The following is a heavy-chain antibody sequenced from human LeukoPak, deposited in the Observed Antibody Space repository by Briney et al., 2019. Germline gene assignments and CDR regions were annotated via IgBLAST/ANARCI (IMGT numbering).Heavy chain of an antibody. V-gene: IGHV3-48*01. CDR3: ARDQGFRYFDP. Sequence: SGGSLRLSCAASGFTFSSYSMNWVRQAPGKGLEWVAYISSSSGTIYYTDSVKGRFTISRDNAKNSVFLQMSSLSGGDTAIYYCARDQGFRYFDPWGQGTLVTVSS. D-gene: IGHD3-16*02. CDR1: GFTFSSYS. J-gene: IGHJ5*02. CDR2: ISSSSGTI.